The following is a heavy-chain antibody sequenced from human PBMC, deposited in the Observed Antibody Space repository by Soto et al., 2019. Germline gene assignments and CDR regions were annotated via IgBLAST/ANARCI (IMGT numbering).Heavy chain of an antibody. CDR2: VQAGGXHT. J-gene: IGHJ4*02. Sequence: LSCXASGFTFDTYGMPWVRQAPGEGLVWVSRVQAGGXHTDYADTVKGRFSISRDNAKNTLNPQKTNLGADATALCHCARGCDRDYWGQGTLVTVSS. V-gene: IGHV3-74*01. CDR3: ARGCDRDY. CDR1: GFTFDTYG.